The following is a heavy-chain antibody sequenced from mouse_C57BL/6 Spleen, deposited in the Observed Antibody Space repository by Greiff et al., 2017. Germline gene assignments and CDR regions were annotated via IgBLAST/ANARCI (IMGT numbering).Heavy chain of an antibody. CDR2: IDPSDSYT. CDR3: ARWVYYDFSWYFDV. J-gene: IGHJ1*03. V-gene: IGHV1-50*01. D-gene: IGHD2-4*01. Sequence: QVQLQQPGAELVKPGASVKLSCKASGYTFTSYWMQWVKQRPGQGLEWIGEIDPSDSYTNYNQKFKGKATLTVDTSSSPAYMQLSSLTSEDSAVYYCARWVYYDFSWYFDVWGTGTTVTVSS. CDR1: GYTFTSYW.